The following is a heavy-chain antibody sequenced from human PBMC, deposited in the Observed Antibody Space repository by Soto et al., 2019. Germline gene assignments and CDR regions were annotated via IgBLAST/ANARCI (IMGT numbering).Heavy chain of an antibody. V-gene: IGHV1-24*01. CDR1: GYTLTELS. Sequence: ASVKVSCKVSGYTLTELSMHWVRQAPGKGLEWMGGFDPEDGETIYAQKFQGRVTMTEDTSTDTAYMELSSLRSEDTAVYYCATARAVVAATPDHSFDYWGQGTLVTVSS. D-gene: IGHD2-15*01. J-gene: IGHJ4*02. CDR3: ATARAVVAATPDHSFDY. CDR2: FDPEDGET.